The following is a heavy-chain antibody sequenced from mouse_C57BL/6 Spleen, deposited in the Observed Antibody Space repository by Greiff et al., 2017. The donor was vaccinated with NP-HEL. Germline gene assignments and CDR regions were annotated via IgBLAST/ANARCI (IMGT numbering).Heavy chain of an antibody. CDR2: IYPSDSET. D-gene: IGHD4-1*01. CDR3: ARTNWDAYWYFDV. Sequence: VQLQQPGAELVRPGSSVKLSCKASGYTFTSYWMDWVKQRPGQGLEWIGNIYPSDSETHYNQKFKDKATLTVDKSSSTAYMQLSSLTSEDSAVYYCARTNWDAYWYFDVWGTGTTVTVSS. V-gene: IGHV1-61*01. CDR1: GYTFTSYW. J-gene: IGHJ1*03.